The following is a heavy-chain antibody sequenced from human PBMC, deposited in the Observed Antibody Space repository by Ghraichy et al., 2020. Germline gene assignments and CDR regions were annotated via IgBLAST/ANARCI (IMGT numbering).Heavy chain of an antibody. Sequence: GGSLRLSCAASGFTFSSYAMSWVRQAPGKGLEWVSAISGSGGSTYYADSVKGRFTISRDNSRNTLYLQMNSLRAEDTAVYYCATLEHLGYCSGGSCYSVAFPFDYWGQGTLVTVSS. D-gene: IGHD2-15*01. CDR3: ATLEHLGYCSGGSCYSVAFPFDY. V-gene: IGHV3-23*01. J-gene: IGHJ4*02. CDR1: GFTFSSYA. CDR2: ISGSGGST.